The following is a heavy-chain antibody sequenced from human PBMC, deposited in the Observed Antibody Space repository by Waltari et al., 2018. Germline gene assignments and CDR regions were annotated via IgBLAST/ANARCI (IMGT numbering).Heavy chain of an antibody. CDR2: IDNRGSS. CDR3: ARGNVGRYFGDAKGSYYGMDV. V-gene: IGHV4-34*01. Sequence: QVQLQQWGAGLLKPSETLSLTCAVYGGSFSGYYWSWVRQPPGKGLEWIGEIDNRGSSNSNRSLKGRVPVAVDASKKQFSLKLSSVTAADTAVYYCARGNVGRYFGDAKGSYYGMDVWGQGTTVTVSS. CDR1: GGSFSGYY. D-gene: IGHD3-10*01. J-gene: IGHJ6*02.